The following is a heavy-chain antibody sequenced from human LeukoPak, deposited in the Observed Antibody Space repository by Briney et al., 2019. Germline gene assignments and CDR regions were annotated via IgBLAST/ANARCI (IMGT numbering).Heavy chain of an antibody. CDR1: RFTFSSYG. CDR2: ITGGGSST. CDR3: AKGGLTYYYDSSGYLPSYYYMDV. D-gene: IGHD3-22*01. Sequence: GGSLRLSCAASRFTFSSYGMHWVRQTPGKGLEWVSAITGGGSSTYYADSVKGRFTISRDNSKNTLYLQMNSLRAEDTAVYYCAKGGLTYYYDSSGYLPSYYYMDVWGKGTTVTISS. V-gene: IGHV3-23*01. J-gene: IGHJ6*03.